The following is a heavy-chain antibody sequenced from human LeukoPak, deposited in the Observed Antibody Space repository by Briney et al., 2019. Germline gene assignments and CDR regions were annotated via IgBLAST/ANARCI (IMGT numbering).Heavy chain of an antibody. D-gene: IGHD2-15*01. CDR2: IYYSGSS. CDR1: GGSITSGGYY. Sequence: KTSETLSLTCTVSGGSITSGGYYFSWVRQYPGKGLEWIGYIYYSGSSYYNPSLESRVSMSADTSKKQFSLKLTSVTAADTAIYFCARGGGVGCSGGSCFLDYWGPGTLVTVYS. J-gene: IGHJ4*02. CDR3: ARGGGVGCSGGSCFLDY. V-gene: IGHV4-31*03.